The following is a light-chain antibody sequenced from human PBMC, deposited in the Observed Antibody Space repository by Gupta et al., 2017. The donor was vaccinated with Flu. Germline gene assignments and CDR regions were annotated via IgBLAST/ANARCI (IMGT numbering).Light chain of an antibody. J-gene: IGLJ2*01. CDR1: YTDVGGYNY. CDR2: EVS. CDR3: SSYTSNSYVV. V-gene: IGLV2-14*01. Sequence: PASVSGSPGQSITISCTGAYTDVGGYNYVSWYQHHPGKAPKLMIYEVSNRPSGVSNRFSGSKSGNTASLTISGLQAEDEADYYCSSYTSNSYVVFGGGTKLTVL.